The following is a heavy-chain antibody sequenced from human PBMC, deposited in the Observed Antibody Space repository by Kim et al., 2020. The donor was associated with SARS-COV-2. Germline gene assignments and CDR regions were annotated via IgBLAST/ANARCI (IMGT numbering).Heavy chain of an antibody. D-gene: IGHD1-26*01. Sequence: ETLSLTCTVSGGSISSYYWSWTRQPAGKGVEWMGRIYTSGSTNYNPSLKSRVTMSVDTSKNRISLRLSSVTAADTAVYYCARERGWEQNYYYYDMDVWGQGTTVTVSS. J-gene: IGHJ6*02. CDR1: GGSISSYY. V-gene: IGHV4-4*07. CDR2: IYTSGST. CDR3: ARERGWEQNYYYYDMDV.